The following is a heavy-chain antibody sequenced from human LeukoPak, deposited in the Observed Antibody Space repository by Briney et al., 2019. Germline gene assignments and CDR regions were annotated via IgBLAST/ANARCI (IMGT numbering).Heavy chain of an antibody. CDR2: IYPGDSDT. CDR1: GYNFATYW. V-gene: IGHV5-51*01. Sequence: GESLKISCEGSGYNFATYWIGWVRQMPGEGLEWMGIIYPGDSDTRYSPSFQGQVTISADKSISTAYLQWGSLKASDTAMYYCARPGFCTNGVCPYGTDYWGQGTLVSVSS. J-gene: IGHJ4*02. D-gene: IGHD2-8*01. CDR3: ARPGFCTNGVCPYGTDY.